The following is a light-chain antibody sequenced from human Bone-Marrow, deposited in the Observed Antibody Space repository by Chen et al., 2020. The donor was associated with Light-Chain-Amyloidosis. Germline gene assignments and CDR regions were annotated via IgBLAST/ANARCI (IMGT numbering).Light chain of an antibody. V-gene: IGLV3-25*03. J-gene: IGLJ2*01. CDR2: RDT. CDR1: DLPTKY. Sequence: SSELTQPPSVSVSPGPTARITCSGDDLPTKYAYGYQQKPGQAPVLVIHRDTERPSGISERFSGSSSGTTATLTISGVQAEDEADYHCQSADSSGTYEVIFGGGTKLTVL. CDR3: QSADSSGTYEVI.